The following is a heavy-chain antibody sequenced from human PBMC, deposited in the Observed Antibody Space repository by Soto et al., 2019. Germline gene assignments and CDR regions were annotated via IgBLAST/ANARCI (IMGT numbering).Heavy chain of an antibody. V-gene: IGHV3-23*01. CDR2: ISGSGGST. D-gene: IGHD3-22*01. CDR3: AKARNYYDSSGYPI. Sequence: GGSLRLSCAASGFTFSSYAMGWVRQAPGKRLEWVSAISGSGGSTYYADSVKGRFTISRDNSKNTLYLQMNSLRAEDTAVYYCAKARNYYDSSGYPIWGQGTLVTVSS. CDR1: GFTFSSYA. J-gene: IGHJ4*02.